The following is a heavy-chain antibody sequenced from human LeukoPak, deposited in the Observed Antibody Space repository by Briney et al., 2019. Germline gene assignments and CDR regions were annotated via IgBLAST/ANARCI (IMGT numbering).Heavy chain of an antibody. J-gene: IGHJ4*02. CDR2: LNSDGSTI. V-gene: IGHV3-74*01. CDR1: GFTFSNYW. D-gene: IGHD4-17*01. CDR3: ARDDYGDFGPDY. Sequence: GGSLRLYCAASGFTFSNYWMHWVRQAPGKGLVWVSRLNSDGSTISYADSVKGRFTISRDNAKNTVYLQMNSLRAEDTAVYYCARDDYGDFGPDYWGQGTLVTVSS.